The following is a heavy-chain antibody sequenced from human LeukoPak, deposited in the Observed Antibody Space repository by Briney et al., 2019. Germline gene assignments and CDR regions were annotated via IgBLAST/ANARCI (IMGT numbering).Heavy chain of an antibody. J-gene: IGHJ3*02. V-gene: IGHV4-4*07. D-gene: IGHD3-10*01. CDR1: GGSISSYY. CDR3: ARGVTSSSTSAPPPALDI. Sequence: SETLSLTCTVPGGSISSYYWSCIRQPAGKGLEWIGRIYTSGSTNYNPSLKSRVTMSVDTSKNQFSLKLTSVTAADTAVYYCARGVTSSSTSAPPPALDIWGQGTRVTVSS. CDR2: IYTSGST.